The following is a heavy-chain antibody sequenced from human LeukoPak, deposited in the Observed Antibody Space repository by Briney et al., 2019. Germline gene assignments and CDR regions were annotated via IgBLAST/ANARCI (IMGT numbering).Heavy chain of an antibody. CDR2: IYYSGST. D-gene: IGHD6-13*01. J-gene: IGHJ6*02. CDR1: GGSISSGGYY. CDR3: ARDNLVAAAGYYYYGMGV. Sequence: PSETLSLTCTVSGGSISSGGYYWSWIRQHPGKGLEWIGYIYYSGSTYYNPSLKSRVTMSVDTSKNQFSLKLSSVTAADTAVYYCARDNLVAAAGYYYYGMGVWGQGTTVTVSS. V-gene: IGHV4-31*03.